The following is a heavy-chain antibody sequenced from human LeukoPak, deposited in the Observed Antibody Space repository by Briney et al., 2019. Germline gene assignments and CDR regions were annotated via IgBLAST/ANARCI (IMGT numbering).Heavy chain of an antibody. J-gene: IGHJ4*02. D-gene: IGHD6-13*01. CDR3: ARRQYRSSWYYFDY. CDR1: GFSLSSYW. Sequence: PGGSLRLSRAASGFSLSSYWMHWVRQAPGKGLVWVSRINSDGSTTNYADSVKGRFTISRDNAKNTLYLQMNSLRAEDTAVYYCARRQYRSSWYYFDYWGQGTLVTVSS. CDR2: INSDGSTT. V-gene: IGHV3-74*01.